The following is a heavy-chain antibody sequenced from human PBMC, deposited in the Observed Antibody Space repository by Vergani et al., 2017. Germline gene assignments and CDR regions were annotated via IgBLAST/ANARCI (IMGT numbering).Heavy chain of an antibody. CDR3: ARGRIPDYYYMDV. CDR1: GGSFSGYY. V-gene: IGHV4-34*01. CDR2: INHSGST. D-gene: IGHD2-21*01. Sequence: QVQLQQWGARLLKPSETLSLTCAVYGGSFSGYYWSWIRQPPGKGLEWIGEINHSGSTNYNPSLKSRVTISVETSKNQFSLKLSSVTAADTAVYYCARGRIPDYYYMDVWGKGTTVTVSS. J-gene: IGHJ6*03.